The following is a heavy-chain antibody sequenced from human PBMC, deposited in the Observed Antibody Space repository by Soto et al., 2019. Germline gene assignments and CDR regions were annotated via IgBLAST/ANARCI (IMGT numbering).Heavy chain of an antibody. CDR2: INHSGST. Sequence: QVQLQQWGAGLFKPSETLSLTCAVYGGSFSGYYWSWIRQPPGKGLEWIGEINHSGSTNYNPSLKSRVTISVDTSKNQFSLKLSSVTAADTAVYYCARVYSNYVHYYCYGMDVWGQGTTVTVSS. CDR1: GGSFSGYY. V-gene: IGHV4-34*01. J-gene: IGHJ6*02. D-gene: IGHD4-4*01. CDR3: ARVYSNYVHYYCYGMDV.